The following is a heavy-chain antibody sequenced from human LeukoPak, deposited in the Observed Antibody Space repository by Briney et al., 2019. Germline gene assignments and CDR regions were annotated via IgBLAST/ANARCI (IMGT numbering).Heavy chain of an antibody. Sequence: PSETLSLTCTVSGGSISSSSYYWGWIRQPPGKGLEWIGSIYYSGSTYYNPSLKSRVTISVDTSKNQLSLKLSSVTAADTAVYYCARNSRGYCSSTSCSSFDYWGQGTLVTVSS. J-gene: IGHJ4*02. CDR1: GGSISSSSYY. CDR2: IYYSGST. D-gene: IGHD2-2*01. CDR3: ARNSRGYCSSTSCSSFDY. V-gene: IGHV4-39*01.